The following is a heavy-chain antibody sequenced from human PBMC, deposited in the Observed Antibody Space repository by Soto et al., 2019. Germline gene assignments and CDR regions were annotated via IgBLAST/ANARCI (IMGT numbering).Heavy chain of an antibody. CDR3: ARGGYCSSTSCYRRHNWFDP. V-gene: IGHV4-34*01. D-gene: IGHD2-2*01. Sequence: SETLSLTCAVYGGSFSGYYWSWIRQPPGKGLEWIGEINHSGSTNYNPSRKSPVTISVDTSKNQFSLKLSSVTAADKAVYYCARGGYCSSTSCYRRHNWFDPWGQGTLVTVSS. CDR1: GGSFSGYY. CDR2: INHSGST. J-gene: IGHJ5*02.